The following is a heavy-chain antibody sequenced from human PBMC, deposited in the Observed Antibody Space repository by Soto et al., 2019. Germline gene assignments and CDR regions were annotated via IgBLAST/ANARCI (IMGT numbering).Heavy chain of an antibody. CDR1: GFTFSSYS. V-gene: IGHV3-21*01. CDR3: ARDQQTMVSYYYYYGMDV. Sequence: GGSLRLSCAASGFTFSSYSMNWVRQAPGKGLEWVSSISSSSSYIYYADSVKGRFTISRDNAKNSLYLQMNSLRAEDTAVYYCARDQQTMVSYYYYYGMDVWGQGTTVTVSS. J-gene: IGHJ6*02. CDR2: ISSSSSYI. D-gene: IGHD3-10*01.